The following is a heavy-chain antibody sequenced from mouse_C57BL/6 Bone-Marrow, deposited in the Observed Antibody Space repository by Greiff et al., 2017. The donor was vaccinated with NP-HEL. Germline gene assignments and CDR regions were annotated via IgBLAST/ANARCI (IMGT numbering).Heavy chain of an antibody. CDR1: GFTFSSYG. CDR3: ARHRSFMYYPVWFAY. Sequence: DVMLVESGGDLVKPGGSLKLSCAASGFTFSSYGMSWVRQTPDKRLEWVATISSGGSYTYYPDSVKGRFTISRDNAKNTLYLQMSSLKSEDTAMYYCARHRSFMYYPVWFAYWGQGTLVTVSA. V-gene: IGHV5-6*02. J-gene: IGHJ3*01. D-gene: IGHD1-1*01. CDR2: ISSGGSYT.